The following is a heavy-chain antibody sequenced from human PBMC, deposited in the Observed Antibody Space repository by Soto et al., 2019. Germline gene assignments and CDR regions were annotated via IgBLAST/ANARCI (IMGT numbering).Heavy chain of an antibody. CDR1: GFTFSSYC. D-gene: IGHD4-4*01. CDR3: AKASPPDYSNVYYYGMDV. V-gene: IGHV3-30*18. J-gene: IGHJ6*02. CDR2: ISYDGSNK. Sequence: GGSLRLSCAASGFTFSSYCMHWVRQAPGKGLEWVAVISYDGSNKYYADSVKGRFTISRDNSKNTLYLQMNSLRAEDTAVYYCAKASPPDYSNVYYYGMDVWGQGTTVTVSS.